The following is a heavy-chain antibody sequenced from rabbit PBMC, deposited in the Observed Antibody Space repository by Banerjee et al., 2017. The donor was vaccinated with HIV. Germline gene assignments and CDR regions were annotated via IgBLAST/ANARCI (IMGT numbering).Heavy chain of an antibody. D-gene: IGHD1-1*01. CDR2: IYSGSSGRP. J-gene: IGHJ4*01. CDR1: GFSFSSGYY. CDR3: ARISGSGSYVQYYFVL. Sequence: QEQLEESGGGLVKPEGSLTLTCKASGFSFSSGYYMCWVRQAPGKGLEWIACIYSGSSGRPYYASWAKGRFTISKASSTTVTLQMTSLTAADTATYFCARISGSGSYVQYYFVLWGPGTLVTVS. V-gene: IGHV1S45*01.